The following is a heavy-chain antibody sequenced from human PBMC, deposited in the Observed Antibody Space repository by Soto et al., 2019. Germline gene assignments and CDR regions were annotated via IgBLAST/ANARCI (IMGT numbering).Heavy chain of an antibody. Sequence: QVQLVESGGGVVQPGRSLRLSCAASGFTFSSYGMHWVRQVPGKGLEWVAVMSYDGSNKYYADSVKGRFTISRDNSKNTLYLQMNSLRAEDTAVYYCAKETYSGPLDYWGQGTLVTVSS. J-gene: IGHJ4*02. D-gene: IGHD2-15*01. CDR1: GFTFSSYG. V-gene: IGHV3-30*18. CDR2: MSYDGSNK. CDR3: AKETYSGPLDY.